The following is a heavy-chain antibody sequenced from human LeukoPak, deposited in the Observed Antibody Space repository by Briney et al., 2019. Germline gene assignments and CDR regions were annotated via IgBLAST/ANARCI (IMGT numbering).Heavy chain of an antibody. D-gene: IGHD3-22*01. J-gene: IGHJ6*02. CDR1: GGTFSSYA. Sequence: GASVKVSCEASGGTFSSYAISWVRQAPGQGLEWMGRIIPILGIANYAQKFQGRVTITADKSTSTAYMELSSLRSEDTAVYYCAIMIAHPDYYYYGMDVWGQGTTVTVSS. CDR3: AIMIAHPDYYYYGMDV. CDR2: IIPILGIA. V-gene: IGHV1-69*04.